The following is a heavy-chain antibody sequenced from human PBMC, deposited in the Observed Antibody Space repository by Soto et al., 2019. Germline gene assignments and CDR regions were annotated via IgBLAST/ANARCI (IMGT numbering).Heavy chain of an antibody. CDR2: FIPFLGIS. CDR3: ARDPPLKRYCGGGCSTLWV. CDR1: GGTFSSYT. J-gene: IGHJ6*02. Sequence: QVQLVQSGAEVKKPGSSVKVSFKASGGTFSSYTIIWVRQAPGQGLEWMGRFIPFLGISNYAQKFQGRVTITADKSTSAAYMELSSLRSEDTAVYSCARDPPLKRYCGGGCSTLWVWGQGTTVTVSS. D-gene: IGHD2-21*02. V-gene: IGHV1-69*08.